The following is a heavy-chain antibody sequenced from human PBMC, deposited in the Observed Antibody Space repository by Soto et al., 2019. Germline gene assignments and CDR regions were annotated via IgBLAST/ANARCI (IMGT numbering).Heavy chain of an antibody. Sequence: ASVKVSCKASGYTFTSYGISWVRQAPGQGLEWMGWIGAYNGNTNYAQKLQGRVTMTTDTSTSTAYMELRSLRSDDTAVYYCARVSRVVAPYYMDFWGKGTTVTVS. CDR2: IGAYNGNT. J-gene: IGHJ6*03. CDR3: ARVSRVVAPYYMDF. D-gene: IGHD2-2*01. CDR1: GYTFTSYG. V-gene: IGHV1-18*01.